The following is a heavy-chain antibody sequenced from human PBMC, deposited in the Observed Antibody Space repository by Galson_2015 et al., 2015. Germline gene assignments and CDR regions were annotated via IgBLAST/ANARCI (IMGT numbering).Heavy chain of an antibody. CDR2: ISYDGSNK. CDR3: ARDRVNYYDSSGYRY. CDR1: GFTFSSYA. V-gene: IGHV3-30-3*01. J-gene: IGHJ4*02. Sequence: SLRLSCAASGFTFSSYAMHWVRQAPGKGLEWVAVISYDGSNKYYADSVKGRFTISRDNSKNTLYLQMNSLRAEDTAAYYCARDRVNYYDSSGYRYWGQGTLVTVSS. D-gene: IGHD3-22*01.